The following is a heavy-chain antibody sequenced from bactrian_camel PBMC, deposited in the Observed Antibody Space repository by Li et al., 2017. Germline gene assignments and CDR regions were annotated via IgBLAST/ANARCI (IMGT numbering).Heavy chain of an antibody. CDR3: AAKCYYKAYDVVYYRPDFGY. Sequence: VQLVESGGGLVQPGGSLRLSCAASGFTFSNYAMTWVRQASGKGLEWVSAIVSDGTTSYADSVKGRFTISRDNAKNTLYLQMNILKPEDTAMYYCAAKCYYKAYDVVYYRPDFGYWGQGNQVTVS. V-gene: IGHV3S42*01. CDR1: GFTFSNYA. CDR2: IVSDGTT. J-gene: IGHJ6*01. D-gene: IGHD4*01.